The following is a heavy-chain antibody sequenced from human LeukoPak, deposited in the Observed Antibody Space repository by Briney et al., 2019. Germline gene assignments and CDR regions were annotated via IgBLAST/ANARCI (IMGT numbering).Heavy chain of an antibody. CDR3: AKIPYYGSGGIDY. CDR1: GFTFSSYS. J-gene: IGHJ4*02. Sequence: GGSLRLSCAASGFTFSSYSMNWVRQAPGKGLEWVSYISSSSSTIYYADSVKGRFTISRDNAKNSLYLQMNSLRAEDTAVYYCAKIPYYGSGGIDYWGQGTLVTVSS. CDR2: ISSSSSTI. V-gene: IGHV3-48*01. D-gene: IGHD3-10*01.